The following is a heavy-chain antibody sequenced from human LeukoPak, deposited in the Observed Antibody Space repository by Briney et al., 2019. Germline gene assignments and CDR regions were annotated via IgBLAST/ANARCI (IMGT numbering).Heavy chain of an antibody. CDR1: GGTFSSYA. CDR2: IIPIFGTA. Sequence: ASVKVSCKASGGTFSSYAISWVRQAPGQGLEWMGGIIPIFGTANYAQKFQGRVTITADESTSTAYMELSSLRSEDTAVYYCARVLGSSNWFDPWGQGTLVTVSS. V-gene: IGHV1-69*13. CDR3: ARVLGSSNWFDP. J-gene: IGHJ5*02. D-gene: IGHD1-26*01.